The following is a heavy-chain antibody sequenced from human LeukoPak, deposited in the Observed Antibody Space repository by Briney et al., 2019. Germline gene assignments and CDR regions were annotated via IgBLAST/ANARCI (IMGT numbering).Heavy chain of an antibody. J-gene: IGHJ6*03. CDR3: ARSRPRGGWSVDYYYMDV. CDR2: IYYSGST. Sequence: PSETLSLTCTVSGGSISSSSYYWGWIRQPPGKGLEWIGSIYYSGSTYYNPSLKSRVTISVDTSKNQFSLKLSSVTAADTAVYYCARSRPRGGWSVDYYYMDVWGKGTTVTVSS. D-gene: IGHD6-19*01. CDR1: GGSISSSSYY. V-gene: IGHV4-39*07.